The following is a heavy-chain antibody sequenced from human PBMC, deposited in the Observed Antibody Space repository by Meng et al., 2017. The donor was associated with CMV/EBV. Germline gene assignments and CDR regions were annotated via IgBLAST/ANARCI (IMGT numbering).Heavy chain of an antibody. Sequence: SLKISCAASGFTFDDYAMHWVRQAPGKGLEWVSGISWNSGSIGYADSVKGRFTISRDNAKNSLYLQMISLRAEDTALYYCAKSLRIAAAGPDYGMDVWGQGTTVTVSS. J-gene: IGHJ6*02. CDR3: AKSLRIAAAGPDYGMDV. V-gene: IGHV3-9*01. D-gene: IGHD6-13*01. CDR2: ISWNSGSI. CDR1: GFTFDDYA.